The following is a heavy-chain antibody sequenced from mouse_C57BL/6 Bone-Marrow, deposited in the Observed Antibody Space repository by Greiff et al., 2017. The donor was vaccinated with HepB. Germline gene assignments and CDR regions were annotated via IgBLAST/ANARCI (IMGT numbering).Heavy chain of an antibody. CDR2: IDPSDSET. Sequence: VQLQQPGAELVRPGSSVKLSCKASGYTFTSYWMHWVKQRPIQGLEWIGNIDPSDSETHYNQKFKDKATLTVDKSSSTAYMQLSSLTSEDSAVYYCARSGDYDYDLFAYWGQGTLVTVSA. CDR1: GYTFTSYW. D-gene: IGHD2-4*01. CDR3: ARSGDYDYDLFAY. J-gene: IGHJ3*01. V-gene: IGHV1-52*01.